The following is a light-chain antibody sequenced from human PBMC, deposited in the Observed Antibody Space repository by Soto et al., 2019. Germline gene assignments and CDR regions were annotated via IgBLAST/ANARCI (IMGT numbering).Light chain of an antibody. J-gene: IGKJ1*01. Sequence: VLGQSPDTLGCPTGEKTTLSCRAGQSVSSYLAWYQQKPGQAPRVLIYDASNRATGIPARFSGSGSGTDFTPSIIDLEPQDFAVSYRHQRQSWAPPFGQGTRWIS. CDR3: HQRQSWAPP. CDR2: DAS. V-gene: IGKV3-11*01. CDR1: QSVSSY.